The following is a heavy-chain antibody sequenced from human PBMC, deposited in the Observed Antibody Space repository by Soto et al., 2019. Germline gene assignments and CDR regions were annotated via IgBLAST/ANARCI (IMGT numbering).Heavy chain of an antibody. CDR2: ISDSGDNT. CDR1: GFTFSNYA. Sequence: LRLSCAASGFTFSNYAMNWVRQAPGKGLEWVSGISDSGDNTFYADSVRGRFTVPRDNSKNTLYLQMDSLRAEDTAVFYCAKDPDTFQYSSGWSPYMDVWGQGTTVTVSS. J-gene: IGHJ6*02. CDR3: AKDPDTFQYSSGWSPYMDV. V-gene: IGHV3-23*01. D-gene: IGHD6-19*01.